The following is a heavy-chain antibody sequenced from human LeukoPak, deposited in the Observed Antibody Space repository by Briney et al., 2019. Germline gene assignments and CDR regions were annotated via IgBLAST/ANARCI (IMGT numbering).Heavy chain of an antibody. Sequence: GGSLRLSCAASGFTFDDYAMHWVRQAPGKGLEWVSGISWNSGSIGYADSVKGRFTISRDNAKNSLYLQMNSLRAEDMALYYCAKDTAAAGTVGDAFDIWGQGTMVTVSS. CDR3: AKDTAAAGTVGDAFDI. D-gene: IGHD6-13*01. V-gene: IGHV3-9*03. CDR2: ISWNSGSI. J-gene: IGHJ3*02. CDR1: GFTFDDYA.